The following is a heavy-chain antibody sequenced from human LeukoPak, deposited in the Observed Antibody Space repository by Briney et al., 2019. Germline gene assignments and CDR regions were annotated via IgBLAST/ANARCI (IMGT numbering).Heavy chain of an antibody. Sequence: PSETLSLTCTVSGGSISSYYWSWIRQPPGKGLEWIGYIYYSGSTNYNPSLKSRVTISVDTSKNQFSLKLSSVTAADTAVYYCARHVSGYSYVNLDYWGQGTLVTVSS. CDR1: GGSISSYY. CDR3: ARHVSGYSYVNLDY. V-gene: IGHV4-59*08. D-gene: IGHD5-18*01. CDR2: IYYSGST. J-gene: IGHJ4*02.